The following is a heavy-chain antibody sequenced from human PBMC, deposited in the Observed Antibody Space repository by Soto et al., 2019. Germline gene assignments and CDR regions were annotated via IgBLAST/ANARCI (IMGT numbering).Heavy chain of an antibody. D-gene: IGHD6-19*01. CDR2: ISGSGGST. CDR3: AKEVRGSSGWSYRLYGMDV. Sequence: GGSLILSCAASGFTFSSYAMSWVRKAPGKGLEWVSAISGSGGSTYYADSVKGRFTISRDNSKNTLYLQMNSLRAEDTAVYYCAKEVRGSSGWSYRLYGMDVWGQGTTVTVSS. CDR1: GFTFSSYA. J-gene: IGHJ6*02. V-gene: IGHV3-23*01.